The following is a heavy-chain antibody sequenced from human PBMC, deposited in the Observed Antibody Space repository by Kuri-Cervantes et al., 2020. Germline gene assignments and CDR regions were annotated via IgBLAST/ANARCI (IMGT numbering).Heavy chain of an antibody. J-gene: IGHJ4*02. D-gene: IGHD2-2*01. CDR1: TFSFSTSW. CDR3: ARDLESMIVVPAAIDY. CDR2: IKQDGSEK. Sequence: GESLKISCEASTFSFSTSWMTWARQAPGKGLEWVANIKQDGSEKYYVDSVKDRFTVSRDKSKNTLYLQMNSLRVDDTAVYYCARDLESMIVVPAAIDYWGQGTLVTVSS. V-gene: IGHV3-7*01.